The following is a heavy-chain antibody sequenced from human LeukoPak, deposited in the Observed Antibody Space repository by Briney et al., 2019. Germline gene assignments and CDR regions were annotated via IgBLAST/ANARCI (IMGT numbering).Heavy chain of an antibody. D-gene: IGHD2-2*03. CDR2: IKHDGTEK. V-gene: IGHV3-7*01. J-gene: IGHJ6*04. Sequence: PGGSLRLSCVASEFSLTNFWMTWARRAPGRGLEWVANIKHDGTEKFYVDSVKGRFTISRDNAKNSLYLQMNSLRAEDTAVYYCATFVGIVSGTYTVPGGLLVWGKGTTVTVSS. CDR3: ATFVGIVSGTYTVPGGLLV. CDR1: EFSLTNFW.